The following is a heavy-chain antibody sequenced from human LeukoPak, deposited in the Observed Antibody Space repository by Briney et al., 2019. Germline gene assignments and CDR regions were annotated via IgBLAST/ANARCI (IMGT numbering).Heavy chain of an antibody. V-gene: IGHV3-13*01. D-gene: IGHD1-26*01. Sequence: PGGSLRLSCAASGFTFSSYDMHWVRQATGKGLEWVSAIGTAGDTYYPGSVKGRFTISRDNAKNSLYLQMNSLRAEDTAVYYCARESGRGSYEGNYFDYWGQGTLVTVSS. CDR3: ARESGRGSYEGNYFDY. J-gene: IGHJ4*02. CDR2: IGTAGDT. CDR1: GFTFSSYD.